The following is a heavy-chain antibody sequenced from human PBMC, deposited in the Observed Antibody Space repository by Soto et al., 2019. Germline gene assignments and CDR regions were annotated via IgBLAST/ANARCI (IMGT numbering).Heavy chain of an antibody. J-gene: IGHJ4*02. CDR2: ISGSASAT. D-gene: IGHD3-3*01. CDR3: AKGVANTVFGVDTLFDF. V-gene: IGHV3-23*01. CDR1: GFSFSNYA. Sequence: GESLKISFATSGFSFSNYAMSWVRPAPGKGLEWVSLISGSASATHYADSVKGRFTISRDNSKRTVYLQLNSLRAEDTAVYYCAKGVANTVFGVDTLFDFWGRGTPVTVSS.